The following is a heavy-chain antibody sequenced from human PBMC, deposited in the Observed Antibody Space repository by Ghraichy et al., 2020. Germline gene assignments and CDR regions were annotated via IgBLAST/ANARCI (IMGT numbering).Heavy chain of an antibody. CDR2: IYYSGST. Sequence: SETLSLTCTVSGGSISNYYWSWIRQPPGKGLEWIGYIYYSGSTNYNPSLKSRVTIPVDRSKNQFSLKLSSVTAADTAVYYCARVAAAAGNYYWYFDLWGRGTLVTVSS. J-gene: IGHJ2*01. CDR3: ARVAAAAGNYYWYFDL. D-gene: IGHD6-13*01. V-gene: IGHV4-59*01. CDR1: GGSISNYY.